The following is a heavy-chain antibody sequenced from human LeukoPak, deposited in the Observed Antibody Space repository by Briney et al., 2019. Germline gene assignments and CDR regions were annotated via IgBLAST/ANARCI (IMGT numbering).Heavy chain of an antibody. J-gene: IGHJ3*02. CDR3: ARVIPLVTTWRAPHAFDI. V-gene: IGHV4-30-4*01. Sequence: SQTLSLTRTVSGGSISSGDYYWSWIRQPPGKGLEWIGYIYYSGSTYYNPSLKSRVAISVDTSKNQFSLKLSSVTAADTAVYYCARVIPLVTTWRAPHAFDIWGQGTMVIVSS. CDR2: IYYSGST. CDR1: GGSISSGDYY. D-gene: IGHD4-17*01.